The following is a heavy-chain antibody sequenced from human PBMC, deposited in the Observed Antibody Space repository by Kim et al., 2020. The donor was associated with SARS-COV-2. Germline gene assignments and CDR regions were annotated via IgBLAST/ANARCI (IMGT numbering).Heavy chain of an antibody. J-gene: IGHJ4*02. V-gene: IGHV4-34*01. CDR3: AGAPDYGDLLFFDY. D-gene: IGHD4-17*01. Sequence: SQTLSLTCAVYGGSFSGYYWSWIRHPPGKGLEWIGEINHSGSTNYNPSLKSRVTISVDTSKNQFSLKLSSVTAADTAVYYCAGAPDYGDLLFFDYWGQGTLVTVSS. CDR1: GGSFSGYY. CDR2: INHSGST.